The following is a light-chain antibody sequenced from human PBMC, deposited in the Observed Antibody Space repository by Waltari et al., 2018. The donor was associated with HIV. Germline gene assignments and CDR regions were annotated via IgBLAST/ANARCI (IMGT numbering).Light chain of an antibody. Sequence: QSVLTQSPSVSAAPGQKVTISCYGSTSDIGKNHVSWYQQFPGRAPKLLIYEHETRPSVIPGRFSGSKFGTSATLDITGLQTGDEAVYFCATWDSSLRTVIYGGGTNLTVL. J-gene: IGLJ2*01. CDR3: ATWDSSLRTVI. CDR1: TSDIGKNH. V-gene: IGLV1-51*02. CDR2: EHE.